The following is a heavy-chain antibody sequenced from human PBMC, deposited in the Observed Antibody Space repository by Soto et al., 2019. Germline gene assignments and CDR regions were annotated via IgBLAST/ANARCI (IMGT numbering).Heavy chain of an antibody. D-gene: IGHD6-19*01. J-gene: IGHJ4*02. V-gene: IGHV3-23*01. Sequence: GGSLRLSCAASGFTFSSYAMSWVRQAPGKGLEWVSAISGSGGSTYYADSVKGRFTISRDNSKNTLYLQMNSLRAEDTAVYYCAKDPGPTRGWYKYYFDYWGQGTLVTVSS. CDR1: GFTFSSYA. CDR3: AKDPGPTRGWYKYYFDY. CDR2: ISGSGGST.